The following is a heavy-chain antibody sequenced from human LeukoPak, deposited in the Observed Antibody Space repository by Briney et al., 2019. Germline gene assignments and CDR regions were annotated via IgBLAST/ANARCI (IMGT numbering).Heavy chain of an antibody. D-gene: IGHD1-7*01. CDR1: GESFSGYT. J-gene: IGHJ6*03. CDR2: INQSGST. V-gene: IGHV4-34*01. CDR3: ARAQTGTTYYYYMDV. Sequence: PSETLSLTCGVYGESFSGYTWNWIRQPPGKGLEWIGEINQSGSTYYNPSLKSRVTISVDTSKNQFSLKLSSVTAADTAVYYCARAQTGTTYYYYMDVWGKGTTVTVSS.